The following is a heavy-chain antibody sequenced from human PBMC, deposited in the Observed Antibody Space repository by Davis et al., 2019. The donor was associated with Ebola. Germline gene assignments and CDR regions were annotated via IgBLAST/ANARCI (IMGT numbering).Heavy chain of an antibody. CDR1: GFTFSSYG. J-gene: IGHJ4*02. V-gene: IGHV3-33*06. CDR3: AKAIWTMIVVVPPLDY. D-gene: IGHD3-22*01. CDR2: IWYDGSNK. Sequence: PGGSLRLSCAASGFTFSSYGMHWVRQAPGKGLEWVAVIWYDGSNKYYADSVKGRFTISRDNSKNTLYLQMNSLRAEDTAVYYCAKAIWTMIVVVPPLDYWGQGTLVTVSS.